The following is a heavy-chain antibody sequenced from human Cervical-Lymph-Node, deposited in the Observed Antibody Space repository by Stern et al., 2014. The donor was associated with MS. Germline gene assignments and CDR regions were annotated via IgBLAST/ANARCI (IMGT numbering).Heavy chain of an antibody. CDR1: GFTFDDYA. CDR3: AKDRNRGYSYGYSYGMDV. Sequence: EVQLVESGGGLVQPGRSLRLSCAASGFTFDDYAMHWVRQAPGKGLEWVSGICCDSGSIGYAVSVTGRFTISRDNAKNSLYLQMNSLRAEDTALYYCAKDRNRGYSYGYSYGMDVWGQGTTVTVSS. CDR2: ICCDSGSI. J-gene: IGHJ6*02. D-gene: IGHD5-18*01. V-gene: IGHV3-9*01.